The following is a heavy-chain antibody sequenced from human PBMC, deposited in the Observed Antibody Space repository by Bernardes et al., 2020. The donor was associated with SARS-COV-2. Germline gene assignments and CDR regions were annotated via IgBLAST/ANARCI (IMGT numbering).Heavy chain of an antibody. CDR3: ARVGLFTGTGYGMDV. J-gene: IGHJ6*02. CDR2: INNNGSYR. V-gene: IGHV3-74*01. D-gene: IGHD1-7*01. Sequence: GGSLRLSCAASGFTFSSYWMHWVRQGPGKGLVWVSRINNNGSYRTHADSVKGRFTISRDNARDTLYLQMNSLRVEDTAVYYCARVGLFTGTGYGMDVWGQGTRVTVSS. CDR1: GFTFSSYW.